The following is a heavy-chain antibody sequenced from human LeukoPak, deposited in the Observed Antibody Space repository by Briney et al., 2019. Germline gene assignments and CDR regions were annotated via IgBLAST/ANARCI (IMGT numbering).Heavy chain of an antibody. V-gene: IGHV1-69*06. CDR1: GGTFSSYA. D-gene: IGHD6-19*01. CDR3: ASSSQAVAGTGGVDY. CDR2: IIPIFGTA. Sequence: GASVKVSCKASGGTFSSYAISWVRQAPGQGLEWMGGIIPIFGTANYAQKFQGRVTVTADKSTSTAYMELSSLRSEDTAVYYCASSSQAVAGTGGVDYWGQGTLVTVSS. J-gene: IGHJ4*02.